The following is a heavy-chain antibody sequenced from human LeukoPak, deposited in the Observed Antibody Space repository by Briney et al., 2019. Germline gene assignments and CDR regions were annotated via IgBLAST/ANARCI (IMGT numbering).Heavy chain of an antibody. D-gene: IGHD3-16*01. CDR3: ARLRDYGSSDY. J-gene: IGHJ4*02. V-gene: IGHV4-59*01. Sequence: SETLSLTCTVSGGXINSYYWSWIRQPPGKGLEWIGYIFYSGSTNYNPSLESRVTISVDTSKNQFSLKLSSVTAADTAVYYCARLRDYGSSDYWGQGTLVTVSS. CDR1: GGXINSYY. CDR2: IFYSGST.